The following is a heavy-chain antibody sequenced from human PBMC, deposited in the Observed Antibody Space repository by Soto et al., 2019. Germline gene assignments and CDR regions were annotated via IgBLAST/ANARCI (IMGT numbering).Heavy chain of an antibody. CDR3: AREGLSGHDAFDI. Sequence: ASVKVSCKASGYTFTSYGISWVRQAPGQGLEWMGWISAYNGNTNYAQKLQGRVTMTTDTSTGTAYMGLRSLRSDDTAVYYCAREGLSGHDAFDIWGQGTMVTVS. D-gene: IGHD2-8*02. V-gene: IGHV1-18*01. CDR1: GYTFTSYG. CDR2: ISAYNGNT. J-gene: IGHJ3*02.